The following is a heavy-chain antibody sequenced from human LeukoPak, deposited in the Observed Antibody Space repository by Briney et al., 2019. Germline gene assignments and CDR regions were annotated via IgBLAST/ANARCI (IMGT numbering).Heavy chain of an antibody. CDR2: INHSGST. D-gene: IGHD3-10*01. J-gene: IGHJ4*02. CDR1: GGSFSGYY. V-gene: IGHV4-34*01. Sequence: PSETLSLTCAVYGGSFSGYYWSCIRQPPGKGLEWIGEINHSGSTNYNPSLKSRVTISVDTSKNQFSLKLTSVTAADTAVYYCARANGSGTFYQADYWGQGTLVTVSS. CDR3: ARANGSGTFYQADY.